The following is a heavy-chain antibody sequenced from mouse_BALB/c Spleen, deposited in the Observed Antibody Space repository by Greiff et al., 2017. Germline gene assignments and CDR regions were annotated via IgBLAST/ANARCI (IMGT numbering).Heavy chain of an antibody. CDR1: GFTFSSYT. Sequence: EVKLVDSGGGLVKPGGSLKLSCAASGFTFSSYTMSWVRQTPEKRPEWVATISSGGSYTYYPDSVKGRFTISRDNAKNTLYLQMSSLKSEDTAMYYCTRAFYYGNYPAWFAYWGQGTLVTVSA. V-gene: IGHV5-6-4*01. CDR3: TRAFYYGNYPAWFAY. J-gene: IGHJ3*01. CDR2: ISSGGSYT. D-gene: IGHD2-1*01.